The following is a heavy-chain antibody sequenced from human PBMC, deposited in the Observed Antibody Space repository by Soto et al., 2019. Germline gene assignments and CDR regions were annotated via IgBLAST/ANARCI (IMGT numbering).Heavy chain of an antibody. V-gene: IGHV4-34*01. CDR1: GGSFSGYY. J-gene: IGHJ5*02. CDR2: INHSGST. CDR3: ASTIAAATDVSNWFDP. Sequence: SETLSLTCAVYGGSFSGYYWSWIRQPPGKGLEWIGEINHSGSTNYNPSLKSRVTISVDTSKNQFSLKLSSVTAADTAVYYCASTIAAATDVSNWFDPWGQGTLVTVSS. D-gene: IGHD6-13*01.